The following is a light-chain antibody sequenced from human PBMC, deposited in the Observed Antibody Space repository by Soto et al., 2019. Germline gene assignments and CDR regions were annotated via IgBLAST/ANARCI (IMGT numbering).Light chain of an antibody. CDR1: SSSIGAGYD. CDR2: GNN. CDR3: QSYDSRLTAYV. J-gene: IGLJ1*01. V-gene: IGLV1-40*01. Sequence: QSALTQPPSVSGVPGQRVTISCTGSSSSIGAGYDVHWYHQLPGAAPKLLVSGNNNRPSGVPDRFSASKSGTSASLAITGLQTEDEAQYYCQSYDSRLTAYVFGTGTKLTVL.